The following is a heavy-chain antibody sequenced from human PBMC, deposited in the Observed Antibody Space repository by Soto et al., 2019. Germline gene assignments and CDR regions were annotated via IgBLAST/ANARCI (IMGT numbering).Heavy chain of an antibody. J-gene: IGHJ4*02. Sequence: QVQLVQSGAEVKKPGSSVKVSCKASGGTFSSYAISWVRQAPGQGLEWMGGIIPIFGTANYAQQFQGTVTITADESTSTAYMARSSLRSEDTAVYYCARGQYCSGCSCYYYWGQGTLVTVSS. CDR2: IIPIFGTA. CDR1: GGTFSSYA. CDR3: ARGQYCSGCSCYYY. D-gene: IGHD2-15*01. V-gene: IGHV1-69*01.